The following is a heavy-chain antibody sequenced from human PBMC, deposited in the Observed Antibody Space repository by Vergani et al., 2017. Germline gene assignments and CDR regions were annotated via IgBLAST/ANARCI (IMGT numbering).Heavy chain of an antibody. CDR1: CASIHNDFYY. CDR3: ARDNKQLRPRAFDL. Sequence: QVQLQESGPGLVKPSQTLSLTCTVSCASIHNDFYYWHRIRQPAGKGLEWIGRIYVSGITDYNSSLQSRVSMSVDTSKNQFSLTLTSVTAADTAVYYCARDNKQLRPRAFDLWGQATMVTVSS. CDR2: IYVSGIT. J-gene: IGHJ3*01. V-gene: IGHV4-61*02. D-gene: IGHD4-23*01.